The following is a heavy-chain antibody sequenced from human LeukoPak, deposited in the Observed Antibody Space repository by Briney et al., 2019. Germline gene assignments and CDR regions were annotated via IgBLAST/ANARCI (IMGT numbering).Heavy chain of an antibody. Sequence: GGSLRLSCAASGFTFSSYSMNWVRQAPGKGLEWVSSISSSSSYIYYADSVKGRFTISRDNAKNSLYLQMNSLRAEDTAVYYCARDRDGLRQTEQLWLEGFLFDYWGQGTLVTVSS. CDR2: ISSSSSYI. J-gene: IGHJ4*02. D-gene: IGHD5-18*01. CDR1: GFTFSSYS. CDR3: ARDRDGLRQTEQLWLEGFLFDY. V-gene: IGHV3-21*01.